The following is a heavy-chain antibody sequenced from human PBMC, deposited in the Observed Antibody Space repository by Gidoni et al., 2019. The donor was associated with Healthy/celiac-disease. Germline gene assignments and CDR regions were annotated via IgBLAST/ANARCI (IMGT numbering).Heavy chain of an antibody. J-gene: IGHJ3*02. V-gene: IGHV3-23*04. CDR3: AKDLRFYDYIPDAFDI. CDR1: GFTWSRYA. Sequence: EVQMVESGGGWVQQGGSLRLSCAAGGFTWSRYAMSWVRQAPGKGLEWVSAISGSGGSTYYADSVKGRFTISRDNSKNTLYLQMNSLRAEDTAVYYCAKDLRFYDYIPDAFDIWGQGTMVTVSS. D-gene: IGHD3-16*01. CDR2: ISGSGGST.